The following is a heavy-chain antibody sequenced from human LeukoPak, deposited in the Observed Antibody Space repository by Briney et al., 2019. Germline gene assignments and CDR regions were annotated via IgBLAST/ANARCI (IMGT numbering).Heavy chain of an antibody. CDR2: ISVGSNYI. CDR3: TRLRRNSDRSGYYYYYDY. Sequence: GGSLRLSCAASGYTFSSYSINWVRQAPGKGLEWVSSISVGSNYIYYAGSVRGRFSISRDDARNSLYLQMDSLRGDDTAVYYCTRLRRNSDRSGYYYYYDYWGQGTLVTVSS. D-gene: IGHD3-22*01. V-gene: IGHV3-21*01. J-gene: IGHJ4*02. CDR1: GYTFSSYS.